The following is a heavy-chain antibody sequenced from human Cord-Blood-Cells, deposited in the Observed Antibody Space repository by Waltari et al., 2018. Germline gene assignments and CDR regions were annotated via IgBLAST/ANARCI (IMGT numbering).Heavy chain of an antibody. D-gene: IGHD7-27*01. CDR3: TRVKVNWGSVYDAFDI. CDR1: GFTFGDYA. Sequence: EVQLVESGGGLVKPGRSLRLSCTASGFTFGDYAMSWFRQAPGKGLEWVGFIRSKAYGGTTEYAASVKGRFTISRDDSKSIAYLQMNSLKTEDTAVYYCTRVKVNWGSVYDAFDIWGQGTMVTVSS. J-gene: IGHJ3*02. V-gene: IGHV3-49*05. CDR2: IRSKAYGGTT.